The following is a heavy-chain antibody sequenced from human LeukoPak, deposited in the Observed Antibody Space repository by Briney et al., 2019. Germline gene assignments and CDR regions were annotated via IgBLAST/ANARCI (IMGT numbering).Heavy chain of an antibody. J-gene: IGHJ5*02. D-gene: IGHD2-15*01. CDR3: ARDPDQDPYNWFDP. CDR2: IKQDGSEK. CDR1: GFTFSSYW. Sequence: GGSLRLSCAASGFTFSSYWMSWVRQAPGKGLEWVANIKQDGSEKNYVDSVKGRFTISRDNAKNSLYLQMNSLRAEDTAVYYCARDPDQDPYNWFDPWGQGTLVTVSS. V-gene: IGHV3-7*03.